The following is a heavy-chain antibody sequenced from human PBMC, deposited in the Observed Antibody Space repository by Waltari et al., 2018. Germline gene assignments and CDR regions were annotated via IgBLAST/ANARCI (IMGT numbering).Heavy chain of an antibody. CDR2: ININNGNT. D-gene: IGHD2-21*01. J-gene: IGHJ3*01. CDR1: GYTFTGYY. V-gene: IGHV1-2*02. CDR3: ARELFLGGDRGAFDV. Sequence: QVHLVQSGAEVKRPGASVKVSCKASGYTFTGYYMHWVRQAPGQGLEWMGWININNGNTQSAQTFQGRVTMTRDTSINTIYMELSSLRSDDTAEYYCARELFLGGDRGAFDVWGQGTMVAVSS.